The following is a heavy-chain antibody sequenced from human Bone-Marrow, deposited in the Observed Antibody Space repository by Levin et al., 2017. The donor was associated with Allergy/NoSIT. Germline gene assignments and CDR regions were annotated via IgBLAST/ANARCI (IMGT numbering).Heavy chain of an antibody. CDR1: GFTFSHYG. CDR3: ARANYGDYGD. D-gene: IGHD4-17*01. V-gene: IGHV3-48*01. CDR2: ISSSSITI. Sequence: SGGSLRLSCAASGFTFSHYGMNWVRQAPGKGLEWVSYISSSSITIHYADSVKGRFTISRDNAHNSLYLQMNSLRADDTAIYYCARANYGDYGDWGQGTLVSVSS. J-gene: IGHJ4*02.